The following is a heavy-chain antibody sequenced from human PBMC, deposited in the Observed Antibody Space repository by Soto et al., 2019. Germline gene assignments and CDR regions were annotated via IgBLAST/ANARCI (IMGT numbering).Heavy chain of an antibody. CDR1: GYTFTGYY. Sequence: ASVTVSCNASGYTFTGYYMHWVRQAPGQGLEWMGWINPNSGGTNYAQKFQGRVTMTRDTSTSTAYMELGRLRSDDTAVYYCARDGSSYYYGMDVWGQGTTVTVYS. V-gene: IGHV1-2*02. CDR2: INPNSGGT. D-gene: IGHD2-15*01. CDR3: ARDGSSYYYGMDV. J-gene: IGHJ6*02.